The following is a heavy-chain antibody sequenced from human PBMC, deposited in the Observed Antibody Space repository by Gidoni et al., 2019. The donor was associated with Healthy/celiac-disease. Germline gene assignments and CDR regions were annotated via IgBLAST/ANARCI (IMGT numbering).Heavy chain of an antibody. V-gene: IGHV3-43*01. CDR1: GFTFDDYT. Sequence: EVQLVESGGVVVQPGGSLRLSCAASGFTFDDYTMHWVRQAPGKGLEWVSLISWDGGSTYYADSVKGRFTISRDNSKNSLYLQMNSLRTEDTALYYCAKDSAGLEWLLPDYWGQGTLVTVSS. CDR3: AKDSAGLEWLLPDY. CDR2: ISWDGGST. J-gene: IGHJ4*02. D-gene: IGHD3-3*01.